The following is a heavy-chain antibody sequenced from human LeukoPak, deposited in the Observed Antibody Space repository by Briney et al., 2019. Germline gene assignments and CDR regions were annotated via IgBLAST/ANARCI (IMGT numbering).Heavy chain of an antibody. CDR2: IYPGDSGT. D-gene: IGHD6-19*01. J-gene: IGHJ4*02. CDR1: GYSFTTYW. CDR3: ARSASGWGFDD. Sequence: GESLKISCKGSGYSFTTYWIGWVRQMSGKGLEWMGIIYPGDSGTRYSPSFQGQVTISADKSISTAYLQWSSLKASDSAMYYCARSASGWGFDDWGQGTLVTVSS. V-gene: IGHV5-51*01.